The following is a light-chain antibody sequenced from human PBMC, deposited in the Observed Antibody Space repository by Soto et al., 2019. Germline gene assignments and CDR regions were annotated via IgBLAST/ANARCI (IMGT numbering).Light chain of an antibody. J-gene: IGKJ4*01. Sequence: DIVMTQSPDSLAVSLGERATINCKSSQSVLYSSNHQNYLAWYQQKPGQPPQLLIYWASTRESGVPDRFSGSGSGTDFTLTISILQAEDVAVYYCQQYYTTPLTFGGGTKVEIK. CDR3: QQYYTTPLT. CDR1: QSVLYSSNHQNY. V-gene: IGKV4-1*01. CDR2: WAS.